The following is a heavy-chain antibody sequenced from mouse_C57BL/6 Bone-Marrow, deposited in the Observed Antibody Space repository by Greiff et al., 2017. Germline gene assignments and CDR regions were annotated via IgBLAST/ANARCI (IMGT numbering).Heavy chain of an antibody. V-gene: IGHV5-6*01. Sequence: EVQRVESGGDLVKPGGSLKLSCAASGFTFSSYGMSWVRQTPDKRLEWVATISSGGSYTYYPDRVKGRFTISRDNAKNTLYLQMSSLKSEDTAMYYCASGYGSSYVWFAYWGQGTLVTVSA. CDR2: ISSGGSYT. J-gene: IGHJ3*01. D-gene: IGHD1-1*01. CDR1: GFTFSSYG. CDR3: ASGYGSSYVWFAY.